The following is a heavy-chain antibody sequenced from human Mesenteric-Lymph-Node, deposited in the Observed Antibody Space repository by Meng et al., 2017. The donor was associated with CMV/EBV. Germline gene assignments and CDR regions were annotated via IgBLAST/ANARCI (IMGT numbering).Heavy chain of an antibody. CDR3: ARTYCSGGSCYLGGMDV. V-gene: IGHV3-72*01. Sequence: LKISCAASGFTFSDHYMDWVRQAPGKGLEWVGRTRNKANSYTTEYAASVKGRFTISRDDSKNSLYLQMNSLKTEDTAVYYCARTYCSGGSCYLGGMDVWGQGTTVTVSS. CDR1: GFTFSDHY. CDR2: TRNKANSYTT. J-gene: IGHJ6*02. D-gene: IGHD2-15*01.